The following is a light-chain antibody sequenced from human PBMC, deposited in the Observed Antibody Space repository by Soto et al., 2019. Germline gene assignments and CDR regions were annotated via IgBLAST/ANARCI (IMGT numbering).Light chain of an antibody. J-gene: IGLJ1*01. CDR1: SSDIGGYNY. CDR3: SSYAGSNVHYV. V-gene: IGLV2-8*01. Sequence: QSVLTQPPSASGSPGQSVTISCTGTSSDIGGYNYVSWYQQHPGKAPKLMIYEVTKRPSGVPDRFSGSKSGNTASLTVPGLQAEDEADYYCSSYAGSNVHYVFGTGTKLTVL. CDR2: EVT.